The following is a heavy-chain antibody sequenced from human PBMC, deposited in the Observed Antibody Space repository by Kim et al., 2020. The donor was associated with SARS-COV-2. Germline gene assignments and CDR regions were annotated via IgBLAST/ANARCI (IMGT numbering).Heavy chain of an antibody. J-gene: IGHJ6*02. CDR1: GFTFSSYA. CDR2: ISGSGGST. Sequence: GGSLRLSCAASGFTFSSYAMSWVRQAPGKGLEWVSAISGSGGSTYYADSVKGRFTISRDNSKNTLYLQMNSLRAEDTAVYYCANFPFCYDFWSGYYVWGGCPHRHNMDVWGQGTTVTVSS. D-gene: IGHD3-3*01. V-gene: IGHV3-23*01. CDR3: ANFPFCYDFWSGYYVWGGCPHRHNMDV.